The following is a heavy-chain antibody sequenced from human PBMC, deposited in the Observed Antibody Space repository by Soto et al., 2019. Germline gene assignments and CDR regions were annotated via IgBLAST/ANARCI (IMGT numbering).Heavy chain of an antibody. V-gene: IGHV4-34*01. CDR2: INHSGST. Sequence: SETLSLTCAVYGGSFSGYYWSWIRQPPGKGLEWIGEINHSGSTNYNPSLKSRVTISVDTSKNQFSLKLSSVTAADTAVYYCARGNDYGGVPFDYWGQGLLVTFSS. D-gene: IGHD4-17*01. J-gene: IGHJ4*02. CDR1: GGSFSGYY. CDR3: ARGNDYGGVPFDY.